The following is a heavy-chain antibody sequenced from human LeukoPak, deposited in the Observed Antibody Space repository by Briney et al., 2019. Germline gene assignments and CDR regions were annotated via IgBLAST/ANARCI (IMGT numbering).Heavy chain of an antibody. CDR3: ARGRAVAGTDY. D-gene: IGHD6-19*01. CDR2: IWYDGSNK. J-gene: IGHJ4*02. V-gene: IGHV3-33*01. CDR1: GFTFSSYG. Sequence: GGSLRLSCAASGFTFSSYGMHWVRQAPGKGLEWVAVIWYDGSNKYYADSVKGRFTISRDSSKNTLYLQMNSLRAEDTAVYYCARGRAVAGTDYWGQGTLVTVSS.